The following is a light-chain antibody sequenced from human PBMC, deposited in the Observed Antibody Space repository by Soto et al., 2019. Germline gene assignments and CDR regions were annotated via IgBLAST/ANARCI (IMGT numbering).Light chain of an antibody. V-gene: IGKV1-39*01. CDR1: QSIRGF. CDR3: QKTYSKPPT. CDR2: ATS. Sequence: DLQMTQSPSSLSASVGDRVIITCRASQSIRGFLNWYQQKPGQAPKLLMYATSTLQSGVPSRFSGGGSGTEFTLAISSLQPEDFATYYCQKTYSKPPTFGQGTRVEIK. J-gene: IGKJ1*01.